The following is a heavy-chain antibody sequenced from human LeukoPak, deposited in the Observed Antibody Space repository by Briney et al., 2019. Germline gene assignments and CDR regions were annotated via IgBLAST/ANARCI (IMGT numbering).Heavy chain of an antibody. D-gene: IGHD3-3*01. CDR3: AKDTRVEHYYYGMDV. V-gene: IGHV3-30*18. J-gene: IGHJ6*02. Sequence: GGSLRLSCAASGFTFSSYAMSWVRRAPGKGLEWVAVISYDGSNKYYADSVKGRFTISRDNSKNTLYLQMNSLRAEDTAVYYCAKDTRVEHYYYGMDVWGQGTTVTVSS. CDR2: ISYDGSNK. CDR1: GFTFSSYA.